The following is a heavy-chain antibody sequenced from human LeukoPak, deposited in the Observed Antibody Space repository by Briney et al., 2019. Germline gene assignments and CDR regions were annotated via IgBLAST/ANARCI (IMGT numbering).Heavy chain of an antibody. CDR3: TRVTGIQLWPLSGVDY. Sequence: GGSLRLYCTASGFTFGDYAMSWGRQAPGKGLEWVGFIRSKAYGGTTEYAASVKGRFTISRDDSKSIAYLQMNSLKTEDTAVYYCTRVTGIQLWPLSGVDYWGQGTLVTVSS. CDR2: IRSKAYGGTT. CDR1: GFTFGDYA. J-gene: IGHJ4*02. D-gene: IGHD5-18*01. V-gene: IGHV3-49*04.